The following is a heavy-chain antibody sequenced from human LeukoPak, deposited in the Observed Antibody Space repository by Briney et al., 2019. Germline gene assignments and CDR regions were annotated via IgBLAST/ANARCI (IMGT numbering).Heavy chain of an antibody. D-gene: IGHD2-21*01. J-gene: IGHJ3*02. Sequence: GGSLRLSCAASGFTFSSYSMNWVRQAPGKGLEWVSSISSSSSYIYYADSVKGRFTISRDNAKNSLYLQMNSLRAEDTAVYYCARELLSGIKSGDIWGQGKMVTVSS. CDR2: ISSSSSYI. CDR3: ARELLSGIKSGDI. CDR1: GFTFSSYS. V-gene: IGHV3-21*01.